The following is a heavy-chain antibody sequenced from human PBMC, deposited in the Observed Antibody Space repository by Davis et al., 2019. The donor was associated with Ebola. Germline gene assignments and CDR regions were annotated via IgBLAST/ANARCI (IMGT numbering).Heavy chain of an antibody. CDR3: ARHGTVGSANWFDP. J-gene: IGHJ5*02. CDR2: IYPGDSDT. Sequence: GGSLRLSCKGSGFTFSNYWIGWVRQMPGKGLEWTGIIYPGDSDTRYSPSFQGRVTISADTSINTAYLQWSSLKASDTAMYYCARHGTVGSANWFDPWGPGTQVTVSS. D-gene: IGHD4-11*01. CDR1: GFTFSNYW. V-gene: IGHV5-51*01.